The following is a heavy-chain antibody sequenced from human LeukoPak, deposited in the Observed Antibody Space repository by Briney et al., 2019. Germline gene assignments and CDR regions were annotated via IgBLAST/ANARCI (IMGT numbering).Heavy chain of an antibody. CDR1: GFTFSSYW. J-gene: IGHJ6*04. CDR3: ARDSYGSGSPHYYYYYGMDV. D-gene: IGHD3-10*01. Sequence: GGSLRLSCAASGFTFSSYWMSWVRQAPGKGLEWVANIKQDGSEKYYVDSVKGRFTISRDNAKNSLYLQMNSLGAEDTAVYYCARDSYGSGSPHYYYYYGMDVWGKGTTVTVSS. CDR2: IKQDGSEK. V-gene: IGHV3-7*03.